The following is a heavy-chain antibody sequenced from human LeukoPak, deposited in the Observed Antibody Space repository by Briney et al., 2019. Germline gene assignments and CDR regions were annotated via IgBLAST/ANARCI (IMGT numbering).Heavy chain of an antibody. V-gene: IGHV4-34*01. Sequence: SETLSLTCAVSGTSFSSYYWSWIRQPPGKGLEWIGEVNHSGYTNDNPSLKSRLTISVDTSKNQFSLRLRSVTAADTGVYFCARMTTGHDFWGQGTLVTVSS. J-gene: IGHJ4*02. CDR1: GTSFSSYY. CDR3: ARMTTGHDF. D-gene: IGHD4-17*01. CDR2: VNHSGYT.